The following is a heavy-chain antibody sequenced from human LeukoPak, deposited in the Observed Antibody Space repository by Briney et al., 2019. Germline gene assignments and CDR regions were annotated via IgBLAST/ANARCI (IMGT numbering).Heavy chain of an antibody. Sequence: PSETLSLTCTVSGGSISSYYWSWIRQPPGKGLEWIGYINYSGSTDYNPSLKSRVTISLDTSKNQFSLKLSSVTAADTAVYYCARDVGGGPFFDYWGQGTLVTVSS. D-gene: IGHD2-15*01. J-gene: IGHJ4*02. V-gene: IGHV4-59*01. CDR2: INYSGST. CDR3: ARDVGGGPFFDY. CDR1: GGSISSYY.